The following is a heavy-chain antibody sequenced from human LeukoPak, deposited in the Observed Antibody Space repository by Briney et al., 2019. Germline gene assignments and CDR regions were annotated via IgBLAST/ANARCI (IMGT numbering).Heavy chain of an antibody. V-gene: IGHV1-46*01. CDR1: GYTFTSYY. D-gene: IGHD6-19*01. Sequence: ASVKVSCKASGYTFTSYYMHWVRQAPGQGLEWMGIINPSGGSTSYAQKFQGRVTMTRDTSTSTVYMELSSPRSDDTAVYYCAREPFYIAVPDYWGQGTLVTVSS. J-gene: IGHJ4*02. CDR2: INPSGGST. CDR3: AREPFYIAVPDY.